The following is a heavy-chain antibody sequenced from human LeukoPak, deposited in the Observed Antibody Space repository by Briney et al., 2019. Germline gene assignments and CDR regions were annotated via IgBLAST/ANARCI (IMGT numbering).Heavy chain of an antibody. CDR3: ASRSSIWSGYQDTLYYFDS. D-gene: IGHD3-3*01. Sequence: PSETLSLTCTVAGGSISSSSYYWGWIRQPPRKGLEWIGSIYYSGSTYYTPSLKSGVTLSVDTSKNQFFLKLSSVAAEDTAVYYGASRSSIWSGYQDTLYYFDSWGQGTLVTVSS. J-gene: IGHJ4*02. V-gene: IGHV4-39*01. CDR2: IYYSGST. CDR1: GGSISSSSYY.